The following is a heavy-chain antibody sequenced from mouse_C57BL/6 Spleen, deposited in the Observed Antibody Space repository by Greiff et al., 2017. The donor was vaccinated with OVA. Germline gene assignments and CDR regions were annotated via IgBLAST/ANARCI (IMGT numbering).Heavy chain of an antibody. CDR2: IDPDDGAI. CDR1: GFNIKDYY. CDR3: SRGNTNEYYFDY. J-gene: IGHJ2*01. V-gene: IGHV14-2*01. Sequence: EVQLQQSGAELVKPGASVKLSCTASGFNIKDYYMHWVKQRTEQGLEWIGRIDPDDGAIKYAPKFQGKATITADTSSNTAYLQLSSLTSEDSAVYYCSRGNTNEYYFDYWGQGTTLTVSS.